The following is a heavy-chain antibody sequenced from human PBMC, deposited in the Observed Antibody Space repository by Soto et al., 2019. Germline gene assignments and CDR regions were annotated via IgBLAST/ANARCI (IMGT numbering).Heavy chain of an antibody. CDR2: ISYDGSNK. J-gene: IGHJ4*02. CDR1: GFTFSIYA. D-gene: IGHD3-9*01. V-gene: IGHV3-30-3*01. Sequence: GGSLRLSCAASGFTFSIYAMHWVRQAPGTGLEWVAVISYDGSNKYYADSVKGRFTISRDNSKNTLYLQMNGLRPEDAAVYYCARDQYDLLTGTNYWGQGTLVTVSS. CDR3: ARDQYDLLTGTNY.